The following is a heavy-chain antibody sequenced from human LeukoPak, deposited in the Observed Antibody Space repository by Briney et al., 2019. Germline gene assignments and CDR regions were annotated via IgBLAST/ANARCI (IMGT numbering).Heavy chain of an antibody. CDR2: IYPGDSDT. D-gene: IGHD2-15*01. J-gene: IGHJ4*02. V-gene: IGHV5-51*01. CDR1: GYSFTSYW. CDR3: ARHKYCSGGSCYWPLDY. Sequence: GESLKISCKGSGYSFTSYWIGWVRQMPGKGLEWMGIIYPGDSDTRYSPSFQGQVTISADKSISTAYLQWSSLKASDTAMYYCARHKYCSGGSCYWPLDYWGQGTLVTVSS.